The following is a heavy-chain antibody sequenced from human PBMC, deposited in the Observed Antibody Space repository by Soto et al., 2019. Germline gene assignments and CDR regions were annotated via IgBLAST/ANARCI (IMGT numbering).Heavy chain of an antibody. V-gene: IGHV4-39*01. J-gene: IGHJ4*02. D-gene: IGHD6-13*01. CDR3: ARHVGAAAGRIES. CDR2: VYNSGST. Sequence: PSETLSLTCTVSGGSITNFAYYWGWIRQSPGKGLQWIGTVYNSGSTYYNPSLKSRVTMSIDTSKNQFSVKLTSVSAADTAVYYCARHVGAAAGRIESWGQGTLVTVSS. CDR1: GGSITNFAYY.